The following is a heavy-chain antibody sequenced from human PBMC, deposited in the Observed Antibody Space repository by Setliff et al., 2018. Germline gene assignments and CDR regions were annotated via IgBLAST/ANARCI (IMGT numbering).Heavy chain of an antibody. D-gene: IGHD3-10*01. CDR1: GFTFDDYG. CDR2: INWNGGST. V-gene: IGHV3-20*04. Sequence: SLKISCAASGFTFDDYGMSWVRQAPGKGLEWVSGINWNGGSTGYADSVKGRFTISRDNAKNSLYLQMNSLRAEDTALYYCARESVVRGVIIKVPYFDYWGQGTLVTVSS. CDR3: ARESVVRGVIIKVPYFDY. J-gene: IGHJ4*02.